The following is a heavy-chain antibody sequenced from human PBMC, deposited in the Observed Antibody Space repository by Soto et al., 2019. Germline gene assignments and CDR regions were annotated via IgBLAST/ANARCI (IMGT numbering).Heavy chain of an antibody. CDR2: IIPIFGTA. Sequence: QVQLVQSGAEVKKPGSSVKVSCKASGGTFSSYAINWVRQAPRQGLEWMGGIIPIFGTADYAQKFQGRVTITAAETTSTAYMERSSLRSEDTAVYYCASRITGSPNYSYGMDVWGQGTTVTVSS. CDR1: GGTFSSYA. CDR3: ASRITGSPNYSYGMDV. V-gene: IGHV1-69*12. D-gene: IGHD1-20*01. J-gene: IGHJ6*02.